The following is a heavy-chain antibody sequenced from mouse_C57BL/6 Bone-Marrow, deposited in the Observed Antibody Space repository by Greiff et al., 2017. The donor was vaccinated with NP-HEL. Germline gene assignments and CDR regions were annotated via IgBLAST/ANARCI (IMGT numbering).Heavy chain of an antibody. Sequence: EVMLVESGAELVRPGASVKLSCTASGFNIKDYYMHWVKQRPEQGLEWIGRIDPEDGDTEYAPKFQGKATMTADTSSNTAYLQLSSLTSEDTAVYYCTTHDRGLSYARDYWGQGTSVTVSA. V-gene: IGHV14-1*01. CDR2: IDPEDGDT. D-gene: IGHD2-12*01. J-gene: IGHJ4*01. CDR1: GFNIKDYY. CDR3: TTHDRGLSYARDY.